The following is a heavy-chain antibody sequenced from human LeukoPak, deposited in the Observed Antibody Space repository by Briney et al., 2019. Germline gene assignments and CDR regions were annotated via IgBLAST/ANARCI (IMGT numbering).Heavy chain of an antibody. D-gene: IGHD3-16*01. CDR2: INPNSGGT. V-gene: IGHV1-2*02. CDR3: ARGWGPKSPFFDY. Sequence: ASVKVSYKASGYTFTGYYMHWVRQAPGQGLEWMGWINPNSGGTNYAQKFQGRVTMTRDTSISTAYMELSRLRSDDTAVYYCARGWGPKSPFFDYWGQGTLVTVSS. CDR1: GYTFTGYY. J-gene: IGHJ4*02.